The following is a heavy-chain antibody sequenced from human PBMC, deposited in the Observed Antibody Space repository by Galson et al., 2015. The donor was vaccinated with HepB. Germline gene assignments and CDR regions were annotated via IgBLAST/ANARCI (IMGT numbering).Heavy chain of an antibody. CDR1: GGSVSSGSDY. CDR3: ARAAGADFGTDY. V-gene: IGHV4-61*02. J-gene: IGHJ4*02. Sequence: TLSLTCTVSGGSVSSGSDYWTWIRQPAGKGLEWIGRLYTTGSTNYNPSLKSRVTMSLDTSKNQFSLKLTSATAADTAIYYCARAAGADFGTDYWGPGTLVTVSS. D-gene: IGHD1-1*01. CDR2: LYTTGST.